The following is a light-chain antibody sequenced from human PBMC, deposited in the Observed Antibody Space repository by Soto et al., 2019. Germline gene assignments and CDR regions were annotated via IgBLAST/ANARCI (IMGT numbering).Light chain of an antibody. CDR1: RTDGGGYNF. Sequence: QSVLTQPASVSGSPGQSITISCTGTRTDGGGYNFVSWYQQHPGKAPKLIIYEVSNRPSGVSNRFSGSKSDNTASLTISGLQAEDEADYYCCSYVSSKTYVFGTGTKV. J-gene: IGLJ1*01. CDR2: EVS. V-gene: IGLV2-14*01. CDR3: CSYVSSKTYV.